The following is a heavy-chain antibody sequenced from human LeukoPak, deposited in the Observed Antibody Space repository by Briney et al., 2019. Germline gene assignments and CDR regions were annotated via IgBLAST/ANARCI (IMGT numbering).Heavy chain of an antibody. J-gene: IGHJ6*03. CDR3: ARRPYYYYYMDV. Sequence: PGGSLRLSCAASGFTFSSYAMHWVRQAPGKGLEYVSAISSNGGSTYYANSVKGRFTISRDNSKNTLYLQMGSLRAEDMAVYYCARRPYYYYYMDVWAKGPRSPSP. V-gene: IGHV3-64*01. CDR2: ISSNGGST. CDR1: GFTFSSYA.